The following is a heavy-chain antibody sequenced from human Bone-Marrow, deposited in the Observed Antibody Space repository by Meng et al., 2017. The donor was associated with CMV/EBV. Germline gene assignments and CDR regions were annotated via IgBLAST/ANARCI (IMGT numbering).Heavy chain of an antibody. CDR3: ARRAGQYHIPDY. V-gene: IGHV5-51*01. CDR2: IYPDDSDT. CDR1: GYSFTDYW. J-gene: IGHJ4*02. D-gene: IGHD2-2*01. Sequence: KVSCKASGYSFTDYWVGWVRQMPGKGLEWMGIIYPDDSDTRYGPSFQGQVTISADKSISTAYLQWSSLKASDTAMYYCARRAGQYHIPDYWGQGTLVTVSS.